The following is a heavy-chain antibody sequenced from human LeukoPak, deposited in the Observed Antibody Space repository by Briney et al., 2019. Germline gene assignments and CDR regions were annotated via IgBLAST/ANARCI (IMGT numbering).Heavy chain of an antibody. J-gene: IGHJ4*02. CDR2: ISYDGSNK. CDR1: GFTFSSYG. D-gene: IGHD3-22*01. V-gene: IGHV3-30*03. CDR3: ARSLPTYYYDSRASDY. Sequence: PGGSLRLSCAASGFTFSSYGMHWVRQAPGKGLEWVAVISYDGSNKYYADSVKGRFTISRDNSKNTLYLQMNSLRAEDTAVYYCARSLPTYYYDSRASDYWGQGTLVTVSS.